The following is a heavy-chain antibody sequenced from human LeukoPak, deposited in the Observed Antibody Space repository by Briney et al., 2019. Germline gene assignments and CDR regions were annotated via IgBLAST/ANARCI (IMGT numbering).Heavy chain of an antibody. Sequence: ASVKVSCKASGYTFTGYYMYWVRQAPGQGLEWMGWINPNSGGTNYAQKFQGRVTMTRDTSISTAYMELSRLRSDDTAVYYCARAVFRPAAVDYWGQGTLVTVSS. D-gene: IGHD2-2*01. J-gene: IGHJ4*02. V-gene: IGHV1-2*02. CDR1: GYTFTGYY. CDR2: INPNSGGT. CDR3: ARAVFRPAAVDY.